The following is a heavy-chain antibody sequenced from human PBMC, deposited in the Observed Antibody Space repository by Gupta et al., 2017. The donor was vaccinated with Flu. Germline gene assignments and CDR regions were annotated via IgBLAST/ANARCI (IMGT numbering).Heavy chain of an antibody. CDR1: GGSFSGYY. CDR3: ALAGTGTTPIPLDVAGNWFDP. Sequence: QVQLQQWGAGLLKPSETLSLTCAVYGGSFSGYYWSWIRQPPGKGLEWIGEINHSGSTNYNPSLKSRVTISVDTSKNQFSLKLSSVTAADTAVYYCALAGTGTTPIPLDVAGNWFDPWGQGTLVTVSS. J-gene: IGHJ5*02. V-gene: IGHV4-34*01. CDR2: INHSGST. D-gene: IGHD1-7*01.